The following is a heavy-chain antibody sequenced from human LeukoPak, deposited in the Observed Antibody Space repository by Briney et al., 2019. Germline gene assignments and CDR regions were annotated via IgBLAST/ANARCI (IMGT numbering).Heavy chain of an antibody. CDR2: IYYTGST. D-gene: IGHD3-22*01. V-gene: IGHV4-30-4*01. CDR1: DDSINRGDYY. J-gene: IGHJ4*02. Sequence: SQTLSLTCTVSDDSINRGDYYWSWIRQPPGKGLQWIGYIYYTGSTYYNPSLKSRVTLSVDTSKNQFSLKLSSVTAADTAVYYCARARYYETSGYSFDYWGQGTLVTVSS. CDR3: ARARYYETSGYSFDY.